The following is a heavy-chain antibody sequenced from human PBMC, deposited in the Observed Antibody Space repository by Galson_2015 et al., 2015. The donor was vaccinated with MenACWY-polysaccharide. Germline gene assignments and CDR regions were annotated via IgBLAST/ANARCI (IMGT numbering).Heavy chain of an antibody. D-gene: IGHD3-22*01. J-gene: IGHJ4*02. CDR2: INTNTGDP. CDR1: EDTFTTDA. Sequence: SVKDSYKASEDTFTTDAINWGRQARGQGVEWMGWINTNTGDPTYAQGFTGRFVFSLDTSVSTTYLQISSLKAEDTAVYYCARHDSSSWHAYWVQGTLVTVSS. V-gene: IGHV7-4-1*02. CDR3: ARHDSSSWHAY.